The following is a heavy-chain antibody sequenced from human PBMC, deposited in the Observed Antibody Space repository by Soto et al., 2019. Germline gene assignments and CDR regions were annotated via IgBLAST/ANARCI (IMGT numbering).Heavy chain of an antibody. CDR2: ISSSSSYI. J-gene: IGHJ5*02. Sequence: EVQLVESGGGLVKPGGSLRLSCAASGFTFGSYSMNWVRQAPGKGLEWVSSISSSSSYIYYADSVKGRFTISRDNAKNSLYLQMNSLRAEDTAVYYCARDSSPTLRGVPFDPWGQGTLVTVSS. CDR3: ARDSSPTLRGVPFDP. V-gene: IGHV3-21*01. D-gene: IGHD3-10*01. CDR1: GFTFGSYS.